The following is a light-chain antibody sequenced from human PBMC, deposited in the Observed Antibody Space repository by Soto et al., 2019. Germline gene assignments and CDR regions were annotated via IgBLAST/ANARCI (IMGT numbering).Light chain of an antibody. V-gene: IGLV2-8*01. J-gene: IGLJ2*01. CDR2: DVS. CDR1: SSDVGGYNY. CDR3: SSYAGSKGAV. Sequence: QSALTQPPSASGSPGQSVTISCTGTSSDVGGYNYVSWYQQHPGKAPKLMIYDVSKRPSGVPDRFSGSKSGNTASLTVSGLQAEDEADYYCSSYAGSKGAVFGGGTKLTVL.